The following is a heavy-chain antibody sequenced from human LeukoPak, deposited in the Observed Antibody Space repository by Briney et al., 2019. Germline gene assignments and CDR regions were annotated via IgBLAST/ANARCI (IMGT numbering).Heavy chain of an antibody. CDR1: GFTFSSYA. Sequence: GGSLRLSCVASGFTFSSYAMHWVRQAPGKGLEWVAVISYDGSNKYYADSVKGRFTISRDNSKNTLYLQMNSLRAEDTAVYYCAREDRGSYDISWFDPWGQGTLVTVSS. D-gene: IGHD3-9*01. J-gene: IGHJ5*02. V-gene: IGHV3-30-3*01. CDR2: ISYDGSNK. CDR3: AREDRGSYDISWFDP.